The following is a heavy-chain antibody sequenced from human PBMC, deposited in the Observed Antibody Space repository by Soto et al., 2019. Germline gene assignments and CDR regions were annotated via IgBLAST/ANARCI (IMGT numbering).Heavy chain of an antibody. J-gene: IGHJ1*01. D-gene: IGHD4-17*01. CDR1: GFTFSSDA. CDR2: ISYDGSNK. CDR3: ARVTAYGTYASADFQY. V-gene: IGHV3-30-3*01. Sequence: GGSLRLSCAASGFTFSSDAMHWVRQAPGKGLEWVAVISYDGSNKYYADSVKGRFTISRDNSKNTLYLQMNSLRAEDTAVYYCARVTAYGTYASADFQYGDKGALLTVST.